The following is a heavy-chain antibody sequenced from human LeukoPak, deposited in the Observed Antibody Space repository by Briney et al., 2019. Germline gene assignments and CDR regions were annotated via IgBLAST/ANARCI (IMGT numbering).Heavy chain of an antibody. Sequence: GGSLRLSCAASGFTFSSYSMNWVRQAPGKGLEWASSISSSSSYIYYADSVKGRFTISRDNAKNSLYLQMNSLRAEDTALYYCAKEGSGGSVLDYWGQGTLVTVSS. CDR1: GFTFSSYS. CDR2: ISSSSSYI. D-gene: IGHD2-15*01. V-gene: IGHV3-21*04. CDR3: AKEGSGGSVLDY. J-gene: IGHJ4*02.